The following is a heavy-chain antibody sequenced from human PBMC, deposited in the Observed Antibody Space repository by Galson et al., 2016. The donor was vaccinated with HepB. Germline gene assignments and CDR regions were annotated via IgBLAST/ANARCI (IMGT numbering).Heavy chain of an antibody. CDR3: VTDSSSWRATYFQH. J-gene: IGHJ1*01. V-gene: IGHV3-48*04. CDR1: GFTLSIYS. CDR2: ISGSGSTI. Sequence: SLRLSCAASGFTLSIYSIDWVRQVPGKGLEWVAYISGSGSTIHYAGSVEGRFTVSRDNAENSVSLQMNNLRGADTALYYCVTDSSSWRATYFQHWGQGSLVSVSS. D-gene: IGHD6-6*01.